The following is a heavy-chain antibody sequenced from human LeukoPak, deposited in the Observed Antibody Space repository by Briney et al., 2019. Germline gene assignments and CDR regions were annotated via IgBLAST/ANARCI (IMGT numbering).Heavy chain of an antibody. CDR1: GGSIRSSSYY. Sequence: PSETLSLTCTVSGGSIRSSSYYWGWIRQPPGKGLEWIGSIYYSGRTYYNPSLKSRDTISVDTSKNQFSLKLSSVTAADTAVYYCARPQAVNYYYYYMDVWGKGTTVTVSS. V-gene: IGHV4-39*01. CDR3: ARPQAVNYYYYYMDV. CDR2: IYYSGRT. J-gene: IGHJ6*03. D-gene: IGHD6-19*01.